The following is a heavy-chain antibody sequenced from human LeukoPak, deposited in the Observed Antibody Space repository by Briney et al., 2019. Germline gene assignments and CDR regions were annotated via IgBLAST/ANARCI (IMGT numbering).Heavy chain of an antibody. D-gene: IGHD3-22*01. V-gene: IGHV1-2*02. Sequence: ASVKVSCKASGYTFTGYYMRWVRQAPGQGLEWMGWINPNSGGTNYAQKFQGRVTMTRDTSISTAYMELSRLRSDDTAVYYCARGPYYYYDTPFPFSNWGQGTLVTVSS. CDR1: GYTFTGYY. CDR2: INPNSGGT. CDR3: ARGPYYYYDTPFPFSN. J-gene: IGHJ4*02.